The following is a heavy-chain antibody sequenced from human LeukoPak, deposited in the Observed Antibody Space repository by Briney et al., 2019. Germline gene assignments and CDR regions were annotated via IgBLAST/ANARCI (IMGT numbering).Heavy chain of an antibody. CDR1: GFTFSSYA. D-gene: IGHD4-17*01. V-gene: IGHV3-7*01. CDR2: IKQDGSEK. CDR3: ARDRLYGPPDY. Sequence: GGSLRLSCAASGFTFSSYAMSWVRQAPGKGLEWVANIKQDGSEKYYVYSVKGRFTISRDNAKHSLSLQMNSLRAEDTAVYYCARDRLYGPPDYWGQGTLVTVSS. J-gene: IGHJ4*02.